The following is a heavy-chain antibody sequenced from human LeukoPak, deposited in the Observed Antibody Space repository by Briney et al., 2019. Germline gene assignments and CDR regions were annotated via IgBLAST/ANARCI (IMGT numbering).Heavy chain of an antibody. Sequence: ASVKVSRKASGYTFTGYYLHWGRQAPGQGLEWMGRINPNSGGVNNAQKLQGRVTMTRDTSISTPSMDLSRLRSDDTDVYYYVRDRRYRSGWSGTNWFYPWGEGTLVTVSP. V-gene: IGHV1-2*05. J-gene: IGHJ5*02. D-gene: IGHD6-19*01. CDR2: INPNSGGV. CDR3: VRDRRYRSGWSGTNWFYP. CDR1: GYTFTGYY.